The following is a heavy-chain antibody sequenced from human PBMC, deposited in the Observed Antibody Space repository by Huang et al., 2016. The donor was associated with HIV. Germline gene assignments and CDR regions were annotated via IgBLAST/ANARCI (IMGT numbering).Heavy chain of an antibody. CDR1: DYTFTAYW. CDR3: TRQKSGTGLPAIL. V-gene: IGHV5-51*01. J-gene: IGHJ4*02. D-gene: IGHD2-2*02. Sequence: EVQLVQSGTEIKKPGESLKISCQASDYTFTAYWIGWVRQMPDKGLQGLGIIYPADSDTRYNPSFRGHVTISVAKSLNTTYLQWRSLKASDTAIYYCTRQKSGTGLPAILWGQGTLVTVS. CDR2: IYPADSDT.